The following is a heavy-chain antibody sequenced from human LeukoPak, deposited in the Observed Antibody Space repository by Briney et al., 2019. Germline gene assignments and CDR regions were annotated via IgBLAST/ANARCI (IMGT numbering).Heavy chain of an antibody. D-gene: IGHD3-10*01. CDR3: ASKNPGSYYRQYFQH. CDR1: GFTVSSNY. V-gene: IGHV3-66*01. J-gene: IGHJ1*01. Sequence: PGGSLRLSCAASGFTVSSNYMSWVRQAPGKGLEWVSVIYSGGSTYYADSVKGRFTISRDNSKNTLYLQMNSLRAEDTAVYYCASKNPGSYYRQYFQHWGQGTLVTVSS. CDR2: IYSGGST.